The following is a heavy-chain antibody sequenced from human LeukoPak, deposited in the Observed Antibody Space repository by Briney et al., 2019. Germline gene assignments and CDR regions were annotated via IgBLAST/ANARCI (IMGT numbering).Heavy chain of an antibody. CDR1: GFTFSSYA. Sequence: PGGPLRLSCAASGFTFSSYAMSWVRQAPGKGLEWVSAISGSGGSTYYADSVKGRFTISRDNSKNTLYLQMNSLRAEDTAVYYCATRPASETYFGVLDYWGQGTLVTVAS. CDR3: ATRPASETYFGVLDY. CDR2: ISGSGGST. J-gene: IGHJ4*02. D-gene: IGHD3-3*01. V-gene: IGHV3-23*01.